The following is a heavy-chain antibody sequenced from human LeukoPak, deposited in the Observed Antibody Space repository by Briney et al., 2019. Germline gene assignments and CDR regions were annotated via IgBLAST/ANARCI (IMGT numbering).Heavy chain of an antibody. CDR1: GGSFENYH. D-gene: IGHD3-22*01. Sequence: PSETLSLTCTVSGGSFENYHWSWIRQPAGKGLEWIGRIYTSGSTNYNPSLKSRVTISVDTSKNQFSLKLSSVTAADTAVYYCARVLTGHYDSSGYYTGWFDPWGQGTLVTVSS. J-gene: IGHJ5*02. V-gene: IGHV4-4*07. CDR3: ARVLTGHYDSSGYYTGWFDP. CDR2: IYTSGST.